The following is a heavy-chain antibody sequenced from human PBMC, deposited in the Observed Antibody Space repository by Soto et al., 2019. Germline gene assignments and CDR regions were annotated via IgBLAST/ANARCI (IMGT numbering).Heavy chain of an antibody. J-gene: IGHJ4*02. CDR1: GFTFSGSA. CDR2: IRSKANSYAI. D-gene: IGHD3-10*01. V-gene: IGHV3-73*01. Sequence: EVQLVESGGGLVQPGGSLKLSCAASGFTFSGSAMHWVRQASGKGLEWVGRIRSKANSYAIAYAASVKGRFTISRDDSKNTAYLQMNSLKTEDTAVYYCTSVPYYYGSGSYTRTDYWGQGTLVTVSS. CDR3: TSVPYYYGSGSYTRTDY.